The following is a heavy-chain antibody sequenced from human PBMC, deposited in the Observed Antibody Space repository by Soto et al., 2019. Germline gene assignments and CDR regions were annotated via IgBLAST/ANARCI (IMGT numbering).Heavy chain of an antibody. CDR3: ARDLSSGWYDLRWFDP. V-gene: IGHV1-69*04. CDR2: IIPILGIA. Sequence: SVKVSCKASGGTFSSYTISWVRQAPGQGLEWMGRIIPILGIANYAQKFQGRVTITADKSTSTAYMELSSLRSEDTAVYYCARDLSSGWYDLRWFDPWGQGTLVTVSS. D-gene: IGHD6-19*01. J-gene: IGHJ5*02. CDR1: GGTFSSYT.